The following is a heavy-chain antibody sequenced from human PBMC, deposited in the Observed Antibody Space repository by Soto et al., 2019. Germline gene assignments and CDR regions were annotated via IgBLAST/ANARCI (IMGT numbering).Heavy chain of an antibody. D-gene: IGHD3-22*01. Sequence: QVPLVQSGAEVKKPGASVKVSCKASGYTFTSYGITWVRPAPAQGLEWMGWISSYNGNTNYAQQHQGRVTMTTDTSPRTAYMEMRSLGSDDTALYCCARASGSVGASSGYFGKQRPELYFDYWGEGTLVIFCS. V-gene: IGHV1-18*01. CDR1: GYTFTSYG. J-gene: IGHJ4*02. CDR3: ARASGSVGASSGYFGKQRPELYFDY. CDR2: ISSYNGNT.